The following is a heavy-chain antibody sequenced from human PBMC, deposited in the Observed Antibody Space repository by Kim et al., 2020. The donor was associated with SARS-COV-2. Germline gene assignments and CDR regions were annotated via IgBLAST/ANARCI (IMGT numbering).Heavy chain of an antibody. D-gene: IGHD6-13*01. CDR3: ASSTLTYSSSWCSGDY. Sequence: GGSLRLSCAASGFTFSSYSMNWVRQAPGKGLEWVSYISSSSSTIYYADSVKGRFTISRDNAKNSLYLQMNSLRDEDTAVYYCASSTLTYSSSWCSGDYWGQGTLVTVSS. J-gene: IGHJ4*02. CDR1: GFTFSSYS. CDR2: ISSSSSTI. V-gene: IGHV3-48*02.